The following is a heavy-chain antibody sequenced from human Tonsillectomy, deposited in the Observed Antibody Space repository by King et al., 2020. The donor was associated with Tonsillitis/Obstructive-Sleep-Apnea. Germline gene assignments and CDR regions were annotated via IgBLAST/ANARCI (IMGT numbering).Heavy chain of an antibody. D-gene: IGHD2-2*01. Sequence: VQLVESGGDLVKPGGSLRLSCAASGFTFSNVWMSWVRQVPGKGLEWVGRIKTKTNGATTDYAAPMKGRFTISRDDSKNTVYLQMNSLKTEDTAVYYCTTDRYCSSTSCPGAFDFWGQGTMVTVSS. CDR1: GFTFSNVW. V-gene: IGHV3-15*01. CDR2: IKTKTNGATT. J-gene: IGHJ3*01. CDR3: TTDRYCSSTSCPGAFDF.